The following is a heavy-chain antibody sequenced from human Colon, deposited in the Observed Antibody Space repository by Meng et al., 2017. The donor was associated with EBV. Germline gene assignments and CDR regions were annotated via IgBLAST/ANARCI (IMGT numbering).Heavy chain of an antibody. CDR1: GYTFTSYA. D-gene: IGHD5-24*01. V-gene: IGHV7-4-1*02. CDR2: IDPNTGNP. J-gene: IGHJ4*02. Sequence: QVQLVQSGSELKQPGASVKVSCRPSGYTFTSYAINWVRQAPGQGPDWMGWIDPNTGNPTYDQGLTGRFVFSLDTSVSTAYLQINSLRADDTAVYYCARDSPLDGYSLLDYWGQGTLVTVSS. CDR3: ARDSPLDGYSLLDY.